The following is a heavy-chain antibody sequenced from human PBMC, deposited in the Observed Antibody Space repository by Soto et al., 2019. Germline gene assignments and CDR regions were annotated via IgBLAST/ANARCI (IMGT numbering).Heavy chain of an antibody. CDR3: ARLTETATTVVY. Sequence: EVQLVESGGGLVQPGGSLRLSCEASGFALSTYWMSWVRQAPGKGLEWVANIKQEGSVKHYVDSVRGRFTISRDNAKNSLFLQMNSLSAEDTVVYYWARLTETATTVVYCGQGTPVTVSS. J-gene: IGHJ4*02. V-gene: IGHV3-7*03. CDR1: GFALSTYW. D-gene: IGHD1-1*01. CDR2: IKQEGSVK.